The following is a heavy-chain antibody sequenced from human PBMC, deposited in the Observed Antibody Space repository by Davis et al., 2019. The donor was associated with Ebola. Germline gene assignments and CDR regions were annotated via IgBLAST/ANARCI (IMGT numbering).Heavy chain of an antibody. V-gene: IGHV1-69*13. J-gene: IGHJ6*03. D-gene: IGHD3-10*01. Sequence: SVKVSCKASGGTFSSYAISWVRQAPGQGLEWMGGIIPIFGTANYAQKFQGRVTITADESTSTAYMELSSLRSEDTAVYYCARGVMVRGVIIIADYYYMDVWGKGTTVTVSS. CDR2: IIPIFGTA. CDR3: ARGVMVRGVIIIADYYYMDV. CDR1: GGTFSSYA.